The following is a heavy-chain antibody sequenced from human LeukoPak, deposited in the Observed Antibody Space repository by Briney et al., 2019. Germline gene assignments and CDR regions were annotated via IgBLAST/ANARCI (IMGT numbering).Heavy chain of an antibody. V-gene: IGHV4-61*01. CDR1: GGSFSSGSYY. J-gene: IGHJ6*04. CDR3: ARDHPSRGYYRPYYGMDV. CDR2: IYYSGST. D-gene: IGHD3-3*01. Sequence: SETLSLTCTVSGGSFSSGSYYWSWLRQPPGTGLEWIGYIYYSGSTNYNPSLKSRVTISVDTSKNQFSLKLSSVTAADTAVYYCARDHPSRGYYRPYYGMDVWGKGTTVTVSS.